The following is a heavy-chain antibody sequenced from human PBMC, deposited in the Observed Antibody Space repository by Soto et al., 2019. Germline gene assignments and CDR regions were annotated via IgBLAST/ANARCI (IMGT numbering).Heavy chain of an antibody. Sequence: EVQLLESGGGLVQPGGSLRLSCGVSGFTFNDFEMNWVRQAPGKGPEWLAYIDGSGATKKYADSVRGRFTISRDNPNNSLVLQMSSLSAADTAIYYCARGFGRFNYWGQGTLVSVSS. J-gene: IGHJ4*02. CDR3: ARGFGRFNY. CDR1: GFTFNDFE. D-gene: IGHD3-10*01. V-gene: IGHV3-48*03. CDR2: IDGSGATK.